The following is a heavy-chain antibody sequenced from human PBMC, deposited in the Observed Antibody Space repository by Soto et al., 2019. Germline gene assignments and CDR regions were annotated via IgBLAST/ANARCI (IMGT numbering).Heavy chain of an antibody. Sequence: HPGGSLRLSCAASGFTFSSYAMSWVRQAPGKGLEWVSAISGSGGSTYYADSVKGRFTISRDNSKNTLYLQMNSLRAEDTAVYYCAKDHAGYSSSYDAAFDIWGQGTMVTVSS. CDR3: AKDHAGYSSSYDAAFDI. CDR1: GFTFSSYA. CDR2: ISGSGGST. D-gene: IGHD6-6*01. V-gene: IGHV3-23*01. J-gene: IGHJ3*02.